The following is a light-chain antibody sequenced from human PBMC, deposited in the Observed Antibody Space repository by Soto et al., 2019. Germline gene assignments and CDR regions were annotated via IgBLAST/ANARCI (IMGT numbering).Light chain of an antibody. Sequence: QSVLTQPPSVSGTPGQRVTISCSGSNSNIGSITVNWYLQRPGTAPKLLVYSHNLRPSGVPDRFSGSKSGTSASLTISGLPSEDEGDSYCSAWDDSLHTVLFGGGTKLTVL. V-gene: IGLV1-44*01. CDR1: NSNIGSIT. J-gene: IGLJ2*01. CDR2: SHN. CDR3: SAWDDSLHTVL.